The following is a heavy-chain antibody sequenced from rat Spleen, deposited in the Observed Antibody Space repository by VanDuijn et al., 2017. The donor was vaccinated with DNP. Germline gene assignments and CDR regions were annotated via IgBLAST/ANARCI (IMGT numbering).Heavy chain of an antibody. J-gene: IGHJ4*01. V-gene: IGHV5-31*01. Sequence: EVQLVESGGGLVQPGRSLKLSCVASGLTFNNYWMTWIRQAPGKGLEWVASITNTCGSTYYPDSVKGRFTISRDNAKSTLYLQMNSLRSEDTATYYCTRYYYDGSYYYYVMDAWGQGASVTVSS. CDR2: ITNTCGST. CDR1: GLTFNNYW. D-gene: IGHD1-12*02. CDR3: TRYYYDGSYYYYVMDA.